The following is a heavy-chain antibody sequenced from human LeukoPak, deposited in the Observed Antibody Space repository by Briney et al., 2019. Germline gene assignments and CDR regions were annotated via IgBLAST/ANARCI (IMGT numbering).Heavy chain of an antibody. D-gene: IGHD1-26*01. J-gene: IGHJ3*02. CDR2: INPGGGST. CDR1: GYTFTSYY. Sequence: ASVKVSCKASGYTFTSYYMHWERQAPGQGLEWMGIINPGGGSTSYAQKFQGRVTMTRDTSTSTVYMELSSLRSEDTAVYYCARESLRTGSGSYYESDDAFDIWGQGTMVTVSS. V-gene: IGHV1-46*01. CDR3: ARESLRTGSGSYYESDDAFDI.